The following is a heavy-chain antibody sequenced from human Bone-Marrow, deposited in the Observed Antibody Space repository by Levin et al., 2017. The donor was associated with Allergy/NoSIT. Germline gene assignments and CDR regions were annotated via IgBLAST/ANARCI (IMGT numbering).Heavy chain of an antibody. Sequence: GESLKISCAASGFTLSTYAMHWVRQAPGKGLEWVAGISYDGSNKHHADSVKGRFTISRDNSKNTLYLQMNSLRAEDTAVYYCARDSSGTTMVLFDYWGQGTLVTVSS. J-gene: IGHJ4*02. V-gene: IGHV3-30-3*01. D-gene: IGHD4/OR15-4a*01. CDR3: ARDSSGTTMVLFDY. CDR1: GFTLSTYA. CDR2: ISYDGSNK.